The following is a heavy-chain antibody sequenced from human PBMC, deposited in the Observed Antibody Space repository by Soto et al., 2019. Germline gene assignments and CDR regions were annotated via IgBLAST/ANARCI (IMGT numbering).Heavy chain of an antibody. Sequence: GESLKISCKGSGYSFTSYWIGWVRQMPGKGLEWMGIIYPGDSDTRYSPSFQGQVTISADKSISTAYLQWSSLKASDTAMYYCARRIMITFGGVQHDAFDIWGQGTMVTVS. D-gene: IGHD3-16*01. CDR2: IYPGDSDT. CDR1: GYSFTSYW. V-gene: IGHV5-51*01. CDR3: ARRIMITFGGVQHDAFDI. J-gene: IGHJ3*02.